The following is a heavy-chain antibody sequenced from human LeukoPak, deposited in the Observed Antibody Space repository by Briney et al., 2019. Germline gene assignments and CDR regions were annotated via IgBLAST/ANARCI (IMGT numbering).Heavy chain of an antibody. CDR1: GFTFSSYA. V-gene: IGHV3-30-3*01. CDR3: ARAALDAFDI. Sequence: GRSLRLSCAASGFTFSSYAMHWVRQAPGKGLEWVAVISYDGSNKYYAESVKGRFTISRDNSKNTLYLQMNSLRAEDTAVYYCARAALDAFDIWGQGTMVTVSS. J-gene: IGHJ3*02. CDR2: ISYDGSNK.